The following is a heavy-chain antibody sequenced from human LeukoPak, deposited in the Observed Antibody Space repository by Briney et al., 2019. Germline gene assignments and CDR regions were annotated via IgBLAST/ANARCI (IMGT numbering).Heavy chain of an antibody. CDR3: ARTQGSSWFNFDY. CDR1: GGTFSSYA. CDR2: IIPVFDTA. V-gene: IGHV1-69*13. D-gene: IGHD6-13*01. J-gene: IGHJ4*02. Sequence: ASVKVSCKASGGTFSSYAISWVRQAPGQGLEWMGGIIPVFDTANYAQKFQGRVTITADESTSTAYMELSSLRSEDTAVYYCARTQGSSWFNFDYWGQGTLVTVSS.